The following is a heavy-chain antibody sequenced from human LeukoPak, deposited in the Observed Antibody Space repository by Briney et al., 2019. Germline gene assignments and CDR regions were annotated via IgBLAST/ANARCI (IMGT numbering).Heavy chain of an antibody. J-gene: IGHJ2*01. D-gene: IGHD7-27*01. V-gene: IGHV3-66*01. CDR2: IYSGGST. CDR3: TKVLGLWYFDL. Sequence: GGSLRLSCAASGFTVSSNYMSWVRQAPGKGLEWVSVIYSGGSTYYADSVKGRFTISRDNSKNTLYLQMNSLRAEDTAVYYCTKVLGLWYFDLWGRGTLATVSS. CDR1: GFTVSSNY.